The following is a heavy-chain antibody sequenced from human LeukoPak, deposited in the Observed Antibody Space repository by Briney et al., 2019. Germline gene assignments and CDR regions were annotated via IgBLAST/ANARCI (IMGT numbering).Heavy chain of an antibody. D-gene: IGHD3-22*01. CDR3: AKDLVRYDDVGTPDY. J-gene: IGHJ4*02. V-gene: IGHV3-30*02. CDR1: GFTFSSYG. CDR2: IRYDGSNK. Sequence: PGGSLRLSCAASGFTFSSYGMHWVRQAPGKGLEWVAFIRYDGSNKYYADSVKGRFTISRDNSKNTLYLQMNSLRAEDTAVYYCAKDLVRYDDVGTPDYWGQGTLVTVSS.